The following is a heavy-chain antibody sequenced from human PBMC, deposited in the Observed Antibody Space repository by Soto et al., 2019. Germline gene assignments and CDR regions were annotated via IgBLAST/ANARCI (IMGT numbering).Heavy chain of an antibody. Sequence: QVQLQESGPGLVKPSETLSLTCAVSGDSISSYYCMWIRQPPGKGLESIGYLYYGRSANYNPSLTSRVVSSVDTSTNQCSLTLSSMTAADTAVYYCALRSRAVVPEYWGQGTLVTVSS. V-gene: IGHV4-59*01. CDR2: LYYGRSA. D-gene: IGHD3-22*01. J-gene: IGHJ4*02. CDR1: GDSISSYY. CDR3: ALRSRAVVPEY.